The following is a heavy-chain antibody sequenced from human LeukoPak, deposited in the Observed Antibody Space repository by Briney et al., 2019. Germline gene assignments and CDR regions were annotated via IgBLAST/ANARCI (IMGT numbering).Heavy chain of an antibody. D-gene: IGHD1-26*01. CDR2: ISAVGGST. CDR3: AKRGTPIEKEGFDY. J-gene: IGHJ4*02. Sequence: GASVKVSCKASGGTFSSFAMSWVRQAPGKGLERVSAISAVGGSTYYTDSVKGRFSISRDNSKNTLYLQMNSLRAEDTAVYYCAKRGTPIEKEGFDYWGQGTLVTVSS. CDR1: GGTFSSFA. V-gene: IGHV3-23*01.